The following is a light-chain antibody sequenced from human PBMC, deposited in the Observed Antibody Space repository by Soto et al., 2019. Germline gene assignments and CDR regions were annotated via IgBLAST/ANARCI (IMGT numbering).Light chain of an antibody. CDR1: SSDVGGYNY. J-gene: IGLJ1*01. CDR3: SPHARHTTPYV. V-gene: IGLV2-14*01. Sequence: QSVLTQPASVSGSPGQSITISCTGTSSDVGGYNYVSWYQQHPGKAPKLMIYDVSNRPSGVSNRFSGSKSGNTASLTISGLQAEDVAYYYCSPHARHTTPYVRATGTKVT. CDR2: DVS.